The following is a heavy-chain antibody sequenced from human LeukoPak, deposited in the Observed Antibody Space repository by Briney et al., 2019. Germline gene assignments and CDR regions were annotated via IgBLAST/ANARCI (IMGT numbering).Heavy chain of an antibody. CDR3: ARDQDYYDSSGYYLIFDY. CDR1: GFTFSRSW. CDR2: IKQDGSEK. Sequence: GGSLRLSCAASGFTFSRSWMSWVRQAPGKGLEWVANIKQDGSEKYYVDSVKGRFTISRDNAKNSLYLQMNSLRAEDTAVYYCARDQDYYDSSGYYLIFDYWGQGTLVTVSS. J-gene: IGHJ4*02. V-gene: IGHV3-7*01. D-gene: IGHD3-22*01.